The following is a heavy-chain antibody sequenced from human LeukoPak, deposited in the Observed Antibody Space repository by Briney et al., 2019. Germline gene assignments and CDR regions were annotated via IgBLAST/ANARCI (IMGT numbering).Heavy chain of an antibody. J-gene: IGHJ4*02. V-gene: IGHV4-39*07. Sequence: SETLSLTCAVSDDSIISSDYYWGWIRQPPGKGLEWIGSRYYSGFIYYNPSVKSRVTISVDTSKNQFSLELTSVTAADTAVYYCARARNRWLESWGQGTLVTVSS. CDR3: ARARNRWLES. CDR2: RYYSGFI. CDR1: DDSIISSDYY. D-gene: IGHD1-14*01.